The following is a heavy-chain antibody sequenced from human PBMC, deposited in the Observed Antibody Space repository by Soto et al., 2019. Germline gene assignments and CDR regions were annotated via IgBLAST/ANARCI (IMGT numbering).Heavy chain of an antibody. J-gene: IGHJ5*02. CDR2: ISYDGNNK. CDR1: GFTFSNYG. Sequence: QVQLVESGGGVVQPGRSLRLSCAASGFTFSNYGMHWVRQAPGKGLEWVALISYDGNNKYYADSVKGRFTISRDNSKNTLYLQMNSLGAEDTAVYYCAKTPPGSWGQGTLVTVSP. CDR3: AKTPPGS. V-gene: IGHV3-30*18.